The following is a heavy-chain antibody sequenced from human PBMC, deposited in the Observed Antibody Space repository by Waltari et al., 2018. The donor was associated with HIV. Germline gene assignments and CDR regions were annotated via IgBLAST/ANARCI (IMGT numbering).Heavy chain of an antibody. V-gene: IGHV3-74*01. D-gene: IGHD3-16*01. CDR2: INSYGSST. J-gene: IGHJ4*02. Sequence: EVQLVESGGGLVQPGGSLRLSCAASGFTFSSYWMHWVRQAPGKGLVWVSRINSYGSSTNYADSVKGRFTISRDNAKNTVYLQMNSPRAEDTALYYCASLYNYVWGSPPPFDYWGQGTLVTVSS. CDR1: GFTFSSYW. CDR3: ASLYNYVWGSPPPFDY.